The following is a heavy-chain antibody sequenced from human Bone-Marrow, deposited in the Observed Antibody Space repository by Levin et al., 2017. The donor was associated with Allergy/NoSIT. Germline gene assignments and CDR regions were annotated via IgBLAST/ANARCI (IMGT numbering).Heavy chain of an antibody. CDR1: GGSISSGGYY. J-gene: IGHJ4*02. CDR2: IYYSGST. Sequence: SETLSLTCTVSGGSISSGGYYWSWIRQHPGKGLEWIGYIYYSGSTYYNPSLKSRVTISVDTSKNQFSLKLSSVTAADTAVYYCARDSGYCSSTSCYPYYFDYWGQGTLVTVSS. D-gene: IGHD2-2*01. CDR3: ARDSGYCSSTSCYPYYFDY. V-gene: IGHV4-31*03.